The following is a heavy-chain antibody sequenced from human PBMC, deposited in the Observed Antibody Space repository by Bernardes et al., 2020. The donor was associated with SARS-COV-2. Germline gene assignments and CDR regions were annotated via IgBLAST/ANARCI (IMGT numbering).Heavy chain of an antibody. CDR1: GFTFSSYA. V-gene: IGHV3-23*01. Sequence: GGSLRLSCAASGFTFSSYAMSWVRQAPGKGLEWVSGISSSGGSTYYADSVKGRFTISRDNSKNTLYLQMNSLRAEDTAVYYCAKDLASWYGGNGMDVWGQGTTVTVSS. J-gene: IGHJ6*02. CDR3: AKDLASWYGGNGMDV. D-gene: IGHD4-17*01. CDR2: ISSSGGST.